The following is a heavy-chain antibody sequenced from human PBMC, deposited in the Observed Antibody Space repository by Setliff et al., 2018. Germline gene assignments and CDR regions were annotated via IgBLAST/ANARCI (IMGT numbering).Heavy chain of an antibody. D-gene: IGHD5-18*01. CDR3: AREGVDTRSSTDYRYYMDV. V-gene: IGHV1-69*05. Sequence: SVKVSCKASGGSFSSYGITWVRQAPGQGLEWMGGTIPMFGTTNYAQKFQGRVTIITDESTSTAYMELSSLRSEDTAVYFCAREGVDTRSSTDYRYYMDVWAKGTTVTVSS. CDR2: TIPMFGTT. J-gene: IGHJ6*03. CDR1: GGSFSSYG.